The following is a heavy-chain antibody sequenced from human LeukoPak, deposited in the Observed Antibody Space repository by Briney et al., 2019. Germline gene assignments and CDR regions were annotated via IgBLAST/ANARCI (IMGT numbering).Heavy chain of an antibody. D-gene: IGHD2-8*01. CDR3: AKGIYCTHGVCYSYYFDY. J-gene: IGHJ4*02. Sequence: PGGSLRLSCAASGFTFSSYAMSWVRQAPGKGLEWVSAISGSGGSTYYADSVKGRFTISRDNSKNTLYLQMNSLRVEDTAVYYCAKGIYCTHGVCYSYYFDYWGQGTLVTVSS. V-gene: IGHV3-23*01. CDR1: GFTFSSYA. CDR2: ISGSGGST.